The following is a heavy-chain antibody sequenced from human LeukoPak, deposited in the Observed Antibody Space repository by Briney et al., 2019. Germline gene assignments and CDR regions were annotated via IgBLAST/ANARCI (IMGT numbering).Heavy chain of an antibody. CDR2: IYTSGST. D-gene: IGHD3-10*01. V-gene: IGHV4-4*07. J-gene: IGHJ4*02. Sequence: SETLSLTCTVSGGSISSYYWSWIRQPAGKGLEWIGRIYTSGSTNYNPSLKSRVTMSVDTSKNQFSLKLSSVTAADTAVYYCARESFYGSGSYYISFDYWGQGTLVTVSS. CDR1: GGSISSYY. CDR3: ARESFYGSGSYYISFDY.